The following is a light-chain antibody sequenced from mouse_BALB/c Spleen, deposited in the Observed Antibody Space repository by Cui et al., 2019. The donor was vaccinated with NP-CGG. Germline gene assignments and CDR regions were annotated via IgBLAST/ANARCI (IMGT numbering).Light chain of an antibody. V-gene: IGLV1*01. J-gene: IGLJ1*01. CDR1: TGAVTTNNY. CDR3: ALWYSNHWV. Sequence: QAVVTQESALTTSPGETVTITCRSSTGAVTTNNYANWVQEKPDHLFTGLIGGTNNRAPGVPARFSGSLIGDKAALTIIGAQTEDEAIYFCALWYSNHWVFGGGTKLTVL. CDR2: GTN.